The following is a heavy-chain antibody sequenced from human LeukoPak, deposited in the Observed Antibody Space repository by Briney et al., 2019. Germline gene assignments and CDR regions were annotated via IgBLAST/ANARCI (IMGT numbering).Heavy chain of an antibody. CDR2: INAGNGNT. J-gene: IGHJ3*02. CDR3: AAEMAIVVVPAAIGVSDAFDI. V-gene: IGHV1-3*01. CDR1: GYTYTSYA. D-gene: IGHD2-2*02. Sequence: ASVKVSCKASGYTYTSYAMHWVRQAPGQRLEWMGWINAGNGNTKYSQKFQGRVTITRDTSASTAYMELSSLRSEDTAVYYCAAEMAIVVVPAAIGVSDAFDIWGQGTMVTVSS.